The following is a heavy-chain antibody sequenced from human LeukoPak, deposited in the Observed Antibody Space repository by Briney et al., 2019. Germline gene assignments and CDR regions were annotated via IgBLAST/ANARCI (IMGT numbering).Heavy chain of an antibody. Sequence: SETLSLTCTVSGGSISSYYWSWIRQPPGKGLEWIGYIYYSGSTNYSPSLESRVTISVDTSKNQFSLKLNSVTAADTSVYHCARGYDFWSGYYNDYWGQGTLVTVSS. D-gene: IGHD3-3*01. CDR3: ARGYDFWSGYYNDY. J-gene: IGHJ4*02. CDR1: GGSISSYY. V-gene: IGHV4-59*01. CDR2: IYYSGST.